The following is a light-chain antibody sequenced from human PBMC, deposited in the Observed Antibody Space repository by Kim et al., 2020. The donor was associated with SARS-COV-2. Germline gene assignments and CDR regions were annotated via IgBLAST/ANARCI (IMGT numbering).Light chain of an antibody. J-gene: IGKJ1*01. CDR2: GAA. CDR1: QGVTKNL. CDR3: QQDGSSPWT. Sequence: RNTLCCRASQGVTKNLLARYQQKPSKAPRLIIYGAASRATGIPDRFSGSGSGTEFTLTVSRLEPEDFAVYCCQQDGSSPWTFGKGTKVDIK. V-gene: IGKV3-20*01.